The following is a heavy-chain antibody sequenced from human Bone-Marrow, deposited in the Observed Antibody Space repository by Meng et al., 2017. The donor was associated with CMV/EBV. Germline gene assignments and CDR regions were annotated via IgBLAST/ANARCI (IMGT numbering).Heavy chain of an antibody. CDR2: ISYETGNE. CDR3: ARVPAFHASPGSLDV. J-gene: IGHJ6*02. Sequence: GGSLRLSCEASGFSFRHYGFHWIRQAPGKGLECVAFISYETGNEYHVDSVKGRFTISSDNSKNTLFLQMNNLRPDHTATYYCARVPAFHASPGSLDVCGQGTTVTVSS. V-gene: IGHV3-30*02. CDR1: GFSFRHYG.